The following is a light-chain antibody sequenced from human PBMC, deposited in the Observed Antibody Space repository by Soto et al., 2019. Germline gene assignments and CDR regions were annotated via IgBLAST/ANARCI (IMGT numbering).Light chain of an antibody. V-gene: IGKV3-20*01. Sequence: EIVLTQSPGTLSLSPGERATLSCRTSQSVSNNYLAWYQQKPGQAPRLLIYGASSRATGVPDRFNGSGSGTDFTLSISRLEPEDFAVYYCQQYSNLWTFGQGTKVEIK. CDR3: QQYSNLWT. CDR1: QSVSNNY. J-gene: IGKJ1*01. CDR2: GAS.